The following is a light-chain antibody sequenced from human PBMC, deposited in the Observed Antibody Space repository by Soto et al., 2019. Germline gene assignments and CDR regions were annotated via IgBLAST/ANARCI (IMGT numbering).Light chain of an antibody. V-gene: IGLV2-23*01. CDR1: SSDIGSYNL. J-gene: IGLJ3*02. CDR3: CSFAANSTPV. Sequence: QSVLTQPASVSGSPGQSITISCAGTSSDIGSYNLVSWYQHHPGKAPKLMIYEGTKRPSGVSNRFSGSKSGNTASLTISGLQAEDEADYYCCSFAANSTPVFGGGTKLTVL. CDR2: EGT.